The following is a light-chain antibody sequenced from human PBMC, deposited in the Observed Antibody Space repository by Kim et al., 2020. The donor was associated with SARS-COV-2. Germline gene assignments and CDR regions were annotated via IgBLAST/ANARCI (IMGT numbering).Light chain of an antibody. V-gene: IGKV1-9*01. CDR3: QEVNSFPPT. CDR2: AAA. J-gene: IGKJ3*01. CDR1: QGISSY. Sequence: IQLTQSPSSLSASVGDRVTITCRASQGISSYLAWYQQKPGKAPKFLIYAAATLQTGVPSRFSGSGYGTDFALTISSLQPEDFATYYCQEVNSFPPTFGPGTKVDIK.